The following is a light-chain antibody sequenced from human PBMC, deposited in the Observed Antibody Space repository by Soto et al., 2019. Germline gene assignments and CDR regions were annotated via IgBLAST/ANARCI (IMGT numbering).Light chain of an antibody. CDR2: DAS. CDR1: QSVSSY. CDR3: QQRSNWPLT. V-gene: IGKV3-11*01. J-gene: IGKJ4*01. Sequence: EVVLTRSPATLSLSPGERATLSCRASQSVSSYLAWYQQKPGQAPRLLIYDASNRATGIPARFSGSGSGTDFTLTISSLEPEDFEVYYCQQRSNWPLTFGGGTKVDIK.